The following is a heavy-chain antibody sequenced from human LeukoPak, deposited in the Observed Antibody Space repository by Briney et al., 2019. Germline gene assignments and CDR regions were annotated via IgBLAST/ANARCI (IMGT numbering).Heavy chain of an antibody. D-gene: IGHD3-9*01. V-gene: IGHV3-21*01. CDR3: AREGTYYDILTGPVPSYYFDY. CDR1: GFTFSSYS. Sequence: GGSLRLSCAASGFTFSSYSMNWVRQAPGKGLEWVSSISSSSGYIYYADSVKGRFTISRDNAKNSLYLQMNSLRAEDTAVYYCAREGTYYDILTGPVPSYYFDYWGQGTLVTVSS. CDR2: ISSSSGYI. J-gene: IGHJ4*02.